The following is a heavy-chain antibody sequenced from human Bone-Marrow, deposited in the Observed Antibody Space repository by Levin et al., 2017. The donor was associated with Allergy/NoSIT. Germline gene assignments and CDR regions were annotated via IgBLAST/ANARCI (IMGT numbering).Heavy chain of an antibody. V-gene: IGHV3-21*04. D-gene: IGHD5-24*01. J-gene: IGHJ2*01. Sequence: PGGSLRLSCTASAFSLSSHNMNWVRQAPGQGLEWVSSITSTTNFIFYGDSVKGRFTISRDHAKNSLFLQMDSLRAEDTATYYCAREVESREKTGYNDVRYFDLWGRGTLVTVSS. CDR1: AFSLSSHN. CDR3: AREVESREKTGYNDVRYFDL. CDR2: ITSTTNFI.